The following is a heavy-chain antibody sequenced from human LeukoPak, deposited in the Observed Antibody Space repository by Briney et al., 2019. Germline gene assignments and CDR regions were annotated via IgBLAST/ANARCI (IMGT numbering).Heavy chain of an antibody. D-gene: IGHD2-2*01. V-gene: IGHV4-38-2*01. CDR2: MHHGGST. Sequence: PSETLSLTCGVSGDSIRNANYWGWIRQPPGQRLEWIAGMHHGGSTFYNPSLQSRVTISMYTSKNQFSLNLNYVTAADTAVYYCARVASSILGYASFDFWGQGTLVTVSS. CDR1: GDSIRNANY. CDR3: ARVASSILGYASFDF. J-gene: IGHJ4*02.